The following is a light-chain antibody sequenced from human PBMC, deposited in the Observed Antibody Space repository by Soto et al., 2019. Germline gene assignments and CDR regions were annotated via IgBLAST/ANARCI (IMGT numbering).Light chain of an antibody. Sequence: DVVMTQSPLSLPVTLGQPASISCRSSQSLVNSDGNNFLTWFQQRPGQSPRRLISRVSNRDSGVPDRFSGSGSGTDFTLKISRVEAEDVGVYYCMQGTHWPPWTFGQGTKVEIK. J-gene: IGKJ1*01. CDR1: QSLVNSDGNNF. V-gene: IGKV2-30*01. CDR2: RVS. CDR3: MQGTHWPPWT.